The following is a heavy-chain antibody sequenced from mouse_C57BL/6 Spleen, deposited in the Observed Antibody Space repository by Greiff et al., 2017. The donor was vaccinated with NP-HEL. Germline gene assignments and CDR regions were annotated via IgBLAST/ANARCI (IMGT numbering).Heavy chain of an antibody. J-gene: IGHJ4*01. Sequence: QVQLQQPGAELVRPGSSVKLSCKASGYTFTSYWMDWVKQRPGQGLEWIGNIYPSDSETHYNQKFKDKATLTVDKSSSTAYMQLSSLTSEDSAVYYCAREAGYYGSSYRGAMDYWGQGTSVTVSS. CDR1: GYTFTSYW. D-gene: IGHD1-1*01. CDR2: IYPSDSET. CDR3: AREAGYYGSSYRGAMDY. V-gene: IGHV1-61*01.